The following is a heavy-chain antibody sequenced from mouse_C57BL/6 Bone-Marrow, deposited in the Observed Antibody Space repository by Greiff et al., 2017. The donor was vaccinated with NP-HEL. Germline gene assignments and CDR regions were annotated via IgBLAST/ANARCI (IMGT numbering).Heavy chain of an antibody. D-gene: IGHD1-1*01. CDR2: IRSKSNNYAT. V-gene: IGHV10-1*01. CDR1: GFSFNTYA. J-gene: IGHJ1*03. Sequence: EVKVIESGGGLVQPKGSLKLSCAASGFSFNTYAMNWVRQAPGKGLEWVARIRSKSNNYATYYADSVKDRFTISRDDSESMLYLQMNNLKTEDTAMYYCVRRNYGSSPWYFDVWGTGTTVTVSS. CDR3: VRRNYGSSPWYFDV.